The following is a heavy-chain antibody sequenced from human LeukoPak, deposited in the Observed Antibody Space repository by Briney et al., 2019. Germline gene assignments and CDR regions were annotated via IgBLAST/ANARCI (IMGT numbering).Heavy chain of an antibody. Sequence: ASVKVSCKASGYTFTSYGISWVRQAPGQGLEWMGWISAYNGNTNYAQKLQGRVTMTTDTSTSTAYVELRSLRSDDTAVYYCARVKTPYYYDSSGYYYHWGQGTLVTVSS. D-gene: IGHD3-22*01. CDR3: ARVKTPYYYDSSGYYYH. V-gene: IGHV1-18*01. CDR1: GYTFTSYG. J-gene: IGHJ5*02. CDR2: ISAYNGNT.